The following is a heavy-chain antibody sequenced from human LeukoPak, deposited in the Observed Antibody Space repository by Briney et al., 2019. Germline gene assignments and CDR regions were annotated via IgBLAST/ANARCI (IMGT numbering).Heavy chain of an antibody. CDR1: GYTFTGYY. D-gene: IGHD3-3*01. CDR2: INPNSGGT. V-gene: IGHV1-2*02. CDR3: ARDLIKKAGRAQAYYDFWSGYQYYFDY. Sequence: ASVSVSCKASGYTFTGYYMHWVRQAPGQGLEGRGWINPNSGGTNYAQKFQGRVTITRDTSISTAYMELSRLRSDDTAVYYCARDLIKKAGRAQAYYDFWSGYQYYFDYWGQGTLVTVSS. J-gene: IGHJ4*02.